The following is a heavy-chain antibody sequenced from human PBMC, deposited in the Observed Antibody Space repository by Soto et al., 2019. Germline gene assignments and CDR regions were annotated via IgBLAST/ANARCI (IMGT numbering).Heavy chain of an antibody. CDR3: ARLSNDFWSGYYKIRDYYYGMDV. J-gene: IGHJ6*02. Sequence: SETLSLTCTVSGGSISSSSYYWGWIRQPPGKGLEWIGSIYYSGSTYYNPSLKSRVTISVDTSKNQFSLKLSSVTAADTAVYYCARLSNDFWSGYYKIRDYYYGMDVWGQGTTVTVSS. D-gene: IGHD3-3*01. V-gene: IGHV4-39*01. CDR2: IYYSGST. CDR1: GGSISSSSYY.